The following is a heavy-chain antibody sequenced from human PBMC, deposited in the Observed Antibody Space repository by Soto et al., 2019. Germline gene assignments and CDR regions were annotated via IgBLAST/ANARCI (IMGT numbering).Heavy chain of an antibody. Sequence: GASVKVSCKASGYTFTSYYMHWVRQAPGQGLEWMGIINPSGGSTSYAQKFQGRVTMTRDTSTSTVYMELSSLRSEDTAVYYCARGDKYYYDSSGYYRKFDYWGQGTLVTVSS. J-gene: IGHJ4*02. CDR2: INPSGGST. V-gene: IGHV1-46*01. CDR1: GYTFTSYY. CDR3: ARGDKYYYDSSGYYRKFDY. D-gene: IGHD3-22*01.